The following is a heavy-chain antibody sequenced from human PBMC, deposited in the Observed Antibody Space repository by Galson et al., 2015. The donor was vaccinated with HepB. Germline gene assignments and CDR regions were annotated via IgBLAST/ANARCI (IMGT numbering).Heavy chain of an antibody. J-gene: IGHJ6*02. D-gene: IGHD5-24*01. V-gene: IGHV4-39*01. Sequence: ETLSLTCTVSGGSISSSSYYWGWIRQPPGKGLEWIGSIYYSGSTYYNPSLKSRVTISVDTSKNQFSLKLSSVTAADTAVYYCARRDGYNYRVYYYYGMDVWGQGTTVTVSS. CDR3: ARRDGYNYRVYYYYGMDV. CDR2: IYYSGST. CDR1: GGSISSSSYY.